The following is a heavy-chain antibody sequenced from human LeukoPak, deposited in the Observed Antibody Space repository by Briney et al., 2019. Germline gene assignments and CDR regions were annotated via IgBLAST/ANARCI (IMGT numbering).Heavy chain of an antibody. J-gene: IGHJ4*02. Sequence: QTGGSLRLSCAASGFTFNTYTMNWVRQAPGKGLEWVSYISGSSGIIDYADSVKGRFTISRDNSKNTLYLQMNSLRAEDTAVYNCAREGVLPGADGGFDYWGQGTLVTVSS. D-gene: IGHD2-15*01. CDR2: ISGSSGII. CDR1: GFTFNTYT. V-gene: IGHV3-48*01. CDR3: AREGVLPGADGGFDY.